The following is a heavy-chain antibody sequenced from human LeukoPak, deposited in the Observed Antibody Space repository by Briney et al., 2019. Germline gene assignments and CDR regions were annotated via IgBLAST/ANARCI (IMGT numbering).Heavy chain of an antibody. CDR2: ISAYNGNT. CDR3: AIYLLDGYNFDY. D-gene: IGHD5-24*01. CDR1: GYTFTSYG. V-gene: IGHV1-18*01. Sequence: ASVKVSCKASGYTFTSYGISWVRQAPGQGLEWMGWISAYNGNTNYAQKLQGRVTMTTDTSTSTAYMELRSLRSDDTAVYYCAIYLLDGYNFDYWGQGTLVTVSS. J-gene: IGHJ4*02.